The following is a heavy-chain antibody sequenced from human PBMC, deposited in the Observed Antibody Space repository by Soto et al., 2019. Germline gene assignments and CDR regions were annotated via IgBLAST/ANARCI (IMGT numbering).Heavy chain of an antibody. CDR1: GYTFSNYA. J-gene: IGHJ3*02. V-gene: IGHV1-3*01. Sequence: QVQLVPSGAEVKKPGASVKVSCKASGYTFSNYAMHWVRQAPGERLEWMGWINAGNGNTKYSQKFQGRITITRDTSASTAYMELSSLRSEDTAVYYCARSYYDLWTGYSQDAFDIWGQGTVVTVSS. CDR3: ARSYYDLWTGYSQDAFDI. CDR2: INAGNGNT. D-gene: IGHD3-3*01.